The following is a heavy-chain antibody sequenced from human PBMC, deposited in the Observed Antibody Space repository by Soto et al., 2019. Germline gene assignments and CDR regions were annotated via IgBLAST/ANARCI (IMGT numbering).Heavy chain of an antibody. CDR2: IYYSGST. Sequence: LSLTCTVSGGSISSGDYYWSWIRQPPGKGLEWIGYIYYSGSTYYNPSLKSRVTISVDTSKSQFSLKLSSVTAADTAVYYCAREQVVRGVIISPFDYWGQGTLVTVSS. D-gene: IGHD3-10*01. CDR1: GGSISSGDYY. CDR3: AREQVVRGVIISPFDY. J-gene: IGHJ4*02. V-gene: IGHV4-30-4*01.